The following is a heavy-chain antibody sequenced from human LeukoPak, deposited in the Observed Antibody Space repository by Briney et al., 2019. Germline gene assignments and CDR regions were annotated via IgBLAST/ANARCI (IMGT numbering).Heavy chain of an antibody. V-gene: IGHV1-2*02. Sequence: ASVKVSCKTSGYTFSDYYMHWVRQAPGQGLEWMGWINPNSGGTNYAQKFQGRVTMTRDTSISTAYMELNRLRSDDTAVYYCARGSIGIGAYDMWGQGTMVTVSS. D-gene: IGHD3-3*02. CDR1: GYTFSDYY. J-gene: IGHJ3*02. CDR2: INPNSGGT. CDR3: ARGSIGIGAYDM.